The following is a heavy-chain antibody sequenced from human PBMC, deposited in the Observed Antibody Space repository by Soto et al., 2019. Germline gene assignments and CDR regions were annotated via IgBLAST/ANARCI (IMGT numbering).Heavy chain of an antibody. Sequence: XSVKVSCKASGYTFTCYYMHLVRQAPGQGLEWMGWINPNSGGTNYAQKFQGRVTMTRDTSISTAYMELSRLRYDDTAVYYCARGLPYYDILTGSYMAAKDGFDSWGQGTLVTVSS. CDR2: INPNSGGT. D-gene: IGHD3-9*01. J-gene: IGHJ5*01. CDR3: ARGLPYYDILTGSYMAAKDGFDS. V-gene: IGHV1-2*02. CDR1: GYTFTCYY.